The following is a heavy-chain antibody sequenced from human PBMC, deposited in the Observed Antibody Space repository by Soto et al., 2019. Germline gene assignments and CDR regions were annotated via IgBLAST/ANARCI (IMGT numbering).Heavy chain of an antibody. CDR3: ARGTDTWFFEL. D-gene: IGHD3-9*01. J-gene: IGHJ2*01. Sequence: QMQLQESGQGLVKPSQTLSLTCTVSGGSISSGGYYWSWIRQHPGKGLEWIGYIHESGSMYYKASLKSRVTISIDTSKNQFSLKLTSVTAADTAVYYCARGTDTWFFELWGRGTLVTVSS. CDR2: IHESGSM. V-gene: IGHV4-31*03. CDR1: GGSISSGGYY.